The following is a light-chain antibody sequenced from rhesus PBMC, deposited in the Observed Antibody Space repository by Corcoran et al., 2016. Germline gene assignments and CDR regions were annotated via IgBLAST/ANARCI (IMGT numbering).Light chain of an antibody. CDR3: EQTLQTPYS. CDR1: QSLLHSNGYAY. Sequence: DIVMTQTPLSLSVTPGEPASISCRSSQSLLHSNGYAYLHWYLQKPGQSPPLLIYEVSTRASGVPARVSGSGSGSDFTLKISRVEAEDVGVYYCEQTLQTPYSFGQGTKVEIK. V-gene: IGKV2-78*01. J-gene: IGKJ2*01. CDR2: EVS.